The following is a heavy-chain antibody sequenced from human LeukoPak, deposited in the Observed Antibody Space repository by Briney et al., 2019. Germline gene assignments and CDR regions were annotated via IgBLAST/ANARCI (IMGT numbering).Heavy chain of an antibody. J-gene: IGHJ4*02. Sequence: PGGSLRLSCAASGFTFSSYSMNWVRQAPGKGLEWVSYISSSSSTIYYADSVKGRFTISRDNAKNSLYLQMNSLRAEDPALYYCATLGYCSGGSCYPRLIDYWGQGTLVTVSS. CDR1: GFTFSSYS. CDR3: ATLGYCSGGSCYPRLIDY. CDR2: ISSSSSTI. V-gene: IGHV3-48*04. D-gene: IGHD2-15*01.